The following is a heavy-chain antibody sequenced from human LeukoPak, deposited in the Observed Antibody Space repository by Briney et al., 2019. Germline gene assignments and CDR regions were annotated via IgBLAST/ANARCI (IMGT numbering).Heavy chain of an antibody. J-gene: IGHJ6*02. Sequence: SETLSLTCTVSGGSISSGTNYWSWIRQPPGKGLEWIGYIYYSGSTNYNPSLKSRVTISVDTSKNQFSLKLSSVTAADTAVYYCARGCSGGSCYYYYGMDVWGQGTTVTVSS. V-gene: IGHV4-61*01. CDR3: ARGCSGGSCYYYYGMDV. D-gene: IGHD2-15*01. CDR2: IYYSGST. CDR1: GGSISSGTNY.